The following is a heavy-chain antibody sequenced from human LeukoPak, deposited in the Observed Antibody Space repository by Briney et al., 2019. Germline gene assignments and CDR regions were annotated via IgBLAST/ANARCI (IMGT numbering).Heavy chain of an antibody. J-gene: IGHJ4*02. D-gene: IGHD3-10*01. V-gene: IGHV4-30-2*01. Sequence: SEILSLTCAVSGGSISSGGYSWSSIRQPPGTGLEWIGYIYHSGSTYYNPSLKSRVTISVDRSKNQFSLKLSSVTAADTAVYYCARDREDYYGSGSYYFDHWGQGTLVTVSS. CDR1: GGSISSGGYS. CDR3: ARDREDYYGSGSYYFDH. CDR2: IYHSGST.